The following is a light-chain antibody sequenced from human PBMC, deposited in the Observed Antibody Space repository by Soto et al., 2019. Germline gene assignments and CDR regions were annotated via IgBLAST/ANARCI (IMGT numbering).Light chain of an antibody. J-gene: IGKJ4*01. V-gene: IGKV3-15*01. CDR1: ESASSN. CDR2: GAS. Sequence: EIVMTQSPATLSPGPGERATLSSRASESASSNVAWYQKQPGQAPRLLIYGASTRATGIPDRFSGSGSGTELTLTISSLQSEDFAVYYCQQFQKWPLTFGGGTNVEIK. CDR3: QQFQKWPLT.